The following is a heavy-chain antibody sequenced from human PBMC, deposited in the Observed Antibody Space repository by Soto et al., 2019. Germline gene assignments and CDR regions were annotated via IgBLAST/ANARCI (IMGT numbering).Heavy chain of an antibody. CDR3: ARDACPATADAFAI. Sequence: EVQLVESGGGLVKPGGSLRLSCAASGFTFSSYSMNWVRHAPGKGLEWVSSISSSSSYIYYAESVKGRFTISRDNAKNSLYLQMNSLRAEETAVCYCARDACPATADAFAIWGQGTMVTVSS. CDR1: GFTFSSYS. D-gene: IGHD2-2*01. CDR2: ISSSSSYI. J-gene: IGHJ3*02. V-gene: IGHV3-21*01.